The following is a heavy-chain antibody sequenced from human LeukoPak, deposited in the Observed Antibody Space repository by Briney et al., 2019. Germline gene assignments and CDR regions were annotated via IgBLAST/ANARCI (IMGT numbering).Heavy chain of an antibody. J-gene: IGHJ5*02. CDR3: ARDPDIVVVPAATTHLGFDP. D-gene: IGHD2-2*01. CDR2: IYSGGST. V-gene: IGHV3-53*01. CDR1: GFTVSSNY. Sequence: GGSLRLSCAASGFTVSSNYMSWVRQAPGKGLEWVSVIYSGGSTYYADSVKGRFTISRDNSKNTLYLQMNSLRAEDTAVYYCARDPDIVVVPAATTHLGFDPWGQGTLVTVSS.